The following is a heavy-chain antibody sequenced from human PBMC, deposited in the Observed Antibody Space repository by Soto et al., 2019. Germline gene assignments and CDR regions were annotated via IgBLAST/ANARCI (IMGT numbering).Heavy chain of an antibody. V-gene: IGHV4-59*01. D-gene: IGHD3-3*01. J-gene: IGHJ5*02. CDR1: GGSISSYY. CDR3: ARARYYDFWSGYSYNWFDP. CDR2: IYYSGST. Sequence: QVQLQESGPGLVKPSETLSLTCTVSGGSISSYYWSWIRQPPGKGLEWIGYIYYSGSTNYNPSLKSRVTISVDTSKNQFSLKLSSVTAADTAVYYCARARYYDFWSGYSYNWFDPWGQGTLVTVSS.